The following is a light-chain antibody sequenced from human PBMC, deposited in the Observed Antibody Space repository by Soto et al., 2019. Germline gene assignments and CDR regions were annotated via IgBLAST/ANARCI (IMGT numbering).Light chain of an antibody. CDR1: QTVGAY. V-gene: IGKV3-11*01. Sequence: VLTQSPATLSLSPGERATLSCRASQTVGAYIAWYQQKPGQAPRLLIYATSYRATGIPARFSGSGSGTDFTLTISSLEPEDFGIYYCQQRGISSFGPGTTVEIK. CDR2: ATS. J-gene: IGKJ1*01. CDR3: QQRGISS.